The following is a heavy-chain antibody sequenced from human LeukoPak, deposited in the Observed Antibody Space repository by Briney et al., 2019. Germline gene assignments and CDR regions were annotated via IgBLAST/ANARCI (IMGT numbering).Heavy chain of an antibody. CDR1: GFTFSSYA. D-gene: IGHD3-9*01. V-gene: IGHV3-30-3*01. CDR2: ISYDGSNK. J-gene: IGHJ4*02. Sequence: GGSLRLSCAASGFTFSSYAMHWVRQAPGKGLEWVAVISYDGSNKYYADSVKSRFTISRDNSKNTLYLQMNSLRAEDTAVYYCARDVLRYFDGIDYWGQGTLVTVSS. CDR3: ARDVLRYFDGIDY.